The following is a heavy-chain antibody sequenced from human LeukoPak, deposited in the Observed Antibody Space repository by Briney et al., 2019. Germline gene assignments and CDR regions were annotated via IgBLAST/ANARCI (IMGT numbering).Heavy chain of an antibody. V-gene: IGHV3-20*04. D-gene: IGHD6-19*01. CDR3: ARVDGYSSGWYPFDY. CDR1: GFTFDDYG. Sequence: GGSLRLSCAASGFTFDDYGMSWVRQAPGKGLEWVSGINWNGGSTGYADSVKGRFTISRDNAKNSLYLQMNSLRAEDTALYYCARVDGYSSGWYPFDYWGQGTLVTVSS. CDR2: INWNGGST. J-gene: IGHJ4*02.